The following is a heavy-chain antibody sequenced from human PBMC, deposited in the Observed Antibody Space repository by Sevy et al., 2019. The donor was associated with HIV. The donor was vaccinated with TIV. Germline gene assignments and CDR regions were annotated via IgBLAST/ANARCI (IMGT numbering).Heavy chain of an antibody. D-gene: IGHD1-26*01. Sequence: SQTLSLTCAISGDIVSTNSAAWTWIRQSPSRGLEWLGRTYYRSKWYSDYAVSVKSRITINADTSKNQFSLQLKSVTPEDTAVYYCARERGRDLYYLYYMDVWGKGTTVTVS. CDR3: ARERGRDLYYLYYMDV. J-gene: IGHJ6*03. CDR2: TYYRSKWYS. V-gene: IGHV6-1*01. CDR1: GDIVSTNSAA.